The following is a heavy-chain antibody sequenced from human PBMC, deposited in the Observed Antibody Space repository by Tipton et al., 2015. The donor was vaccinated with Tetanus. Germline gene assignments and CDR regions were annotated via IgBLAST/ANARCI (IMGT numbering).Heavy chain of an antibody. CDR3: ARPLTAVAFGGFAFDV. Sequence: VQLVQSGAEVKKPGESLKMSCKGSGYSFTNYWIGWARQMPGKGLEWMGIIHPGDSYSTYSPSFEGQVTISVDRSIDTAYLQWSSLKASDSAIYYCARPLTAVAFGGFAFDVWGQGTLVTVSS. CDR2: IHPGDSYS. V-gene: IGHV5-51*01. CDR1: GYSFTNYW. J-gene: IGHJ3*01. D-gene: IGHD6-19*01.